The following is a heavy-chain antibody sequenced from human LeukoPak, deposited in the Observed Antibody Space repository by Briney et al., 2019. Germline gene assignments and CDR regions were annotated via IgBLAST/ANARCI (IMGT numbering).Heavy chain of an antibody. V-gene: IGHV1-46*01. CDR2: INPSGGDT. J-gene: IGHJ4*02. CDR1: GYTFTSYY. Sequence: GASVKGSCKASGYTFTSYYMHWVRQAPGQGLEWMGIINPSGGDTSYAQKFQGGLTMTRDTSTNTVYMELTSLRSEDTAVYYCAREVMDNLRFDYWGQGTLVTVSS. CDR3: AREVMDNLRFDY. D-gene: IGHD1-14*01.